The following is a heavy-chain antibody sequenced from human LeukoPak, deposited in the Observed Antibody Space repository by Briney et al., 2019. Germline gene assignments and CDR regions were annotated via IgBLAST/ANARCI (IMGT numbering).Heavy chain of an antibody. CDR2: IYYSGST. CDR3: ARLVISSSWYFDY. CDR1: GGSISSYY. Sequence: SETLSLTCTVSGGSISSYYWSWIRQPPGKGLEWIGYIYYSGSTNYNPSLKNRVTISVDTSKNQFSLKLSSVTAADTAVYYCARLVISSSWYFDYWGQGTLVTVSS. D-gene: IGHD6-13*01. V-gene: IGHV4-59*08. J-gene: IGHJ4*02.